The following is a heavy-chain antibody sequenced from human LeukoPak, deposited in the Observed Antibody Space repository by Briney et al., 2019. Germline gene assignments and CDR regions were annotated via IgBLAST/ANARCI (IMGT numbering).Heavy chain of an antibody. CDR1: GFTFSSYA. CDR3: AKGGGYSGDYVSAY. V-gene: IGHV3-23*01. CDR2: LSGSGGGT. Sequence: GGSLRLSCAASGFTFSSYAMSWVRQAPGKGLEWVSALSGSGGGTHYADAVKGRFTISRDNSKNTLYPQMNSLRAADTAVYYCAKGGGYSGDYVSAYWGQGTLVTVSS. D-gene: IGHD4-17*01. J-gene: IGHJ4*02.